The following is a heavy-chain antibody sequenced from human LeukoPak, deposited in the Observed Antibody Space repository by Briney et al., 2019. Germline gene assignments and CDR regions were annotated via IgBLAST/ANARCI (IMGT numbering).Heavy chain of an antibody. CDR1: GFTFSSYA. V-gene: IGHV3-64*01. J-gene: IGHJ4*02. Sequence: PGGSLRLSCAASGFTFSSYAMHWVRQAPGKGLEYVSAISTNGGSTYYANSVKGRFTISRDNSKSTLSLQMNSLRAEDTAIYYCATYRQVLLPFESWGQGTLVTVSS. CDR2: ISTNGGST. CDR3: ATYRQVLLPFES. D-gene: IGHD2-8*02.